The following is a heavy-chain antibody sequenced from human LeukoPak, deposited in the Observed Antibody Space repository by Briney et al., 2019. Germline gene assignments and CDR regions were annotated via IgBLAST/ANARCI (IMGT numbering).Heavy chain of an antibody. CDR2: INHCGST. CDR1: GGSSSGYY. V-gene: IGHV4-34*01. J-gene: IGHJ4*02. CDR3: ATTPLIYYYGSGSYYNGFDY. D-gene: IGHD3-10*01. Sequence: SETLSLTCAVYGGSSSGYYWSWIRQPPGKGLEWIGEINHCGSTNYNPSLKSRVTISVDTSKNQFSLKLSSVTAADTAVYYCATTPLIYYYGSGSYYNGFDYWGQGTLVTVSS.